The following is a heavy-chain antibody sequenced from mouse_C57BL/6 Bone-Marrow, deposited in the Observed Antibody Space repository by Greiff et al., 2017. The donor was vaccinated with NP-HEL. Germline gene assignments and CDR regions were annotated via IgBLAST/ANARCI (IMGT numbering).Heavy chain of an antibody. CDR3: ARPFYYYYGSSPYY. D-gene: IGHD1-1*01. CDR1: GYTFTSYW. J-gene: IGHJ2*01. Sequence: VQLQQPGAELVKPGASVKMSCKASGYTFTSYWITWVKQRPGQGLEWIGDIYPGSGSTNYNEKFKSKATLTVDTSSSTAYMQLSSLTSEDSAVYYCARPFYYYYGSSPYYWGQGTTLKVSS. CDR2: IYPGSGST. V-gene: IGHV1-55*01.